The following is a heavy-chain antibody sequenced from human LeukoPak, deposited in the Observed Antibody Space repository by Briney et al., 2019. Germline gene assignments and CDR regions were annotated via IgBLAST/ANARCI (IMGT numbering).Heavy chain of an antibody. Sequence: GGSLRLSCAASGFTVSSNYMSWVRQAPGKGLEWVSVIYSGGSTYYADSVKGRFTISRDNSKHTLYLQMNSLRAEDTAVYYCARDQDYYDSSSNYWGQGTLVTVSS. CDR1: GFTVSSNY. CDR2: IYSGGST. CDR3: ARDQDYYDSSSNY. V-gene: IGHV3-66*01. D-gene: IGHD3-22*01. J-gene: IGHJ4*02.